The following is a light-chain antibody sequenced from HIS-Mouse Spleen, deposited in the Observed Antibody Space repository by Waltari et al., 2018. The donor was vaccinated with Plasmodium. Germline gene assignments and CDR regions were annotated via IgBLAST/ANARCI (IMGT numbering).Light chain of an antibody. J-gene: IGKJ4*01. CDR2: DAS. V-gene: IGKV3-11*01. Sequence: EIVLTQSPATLSLSPGERATLSCRASQSVSSYLAWYQQKPGQAPTLLIYDASNRATGIPARFSGSGSGTDFTLTISSLEPEDFAVYYCQQRSNWPRVLTFGGGTKVEIK. CDR3: QQRSNWPRVLT. CDR1: QSVSSY.